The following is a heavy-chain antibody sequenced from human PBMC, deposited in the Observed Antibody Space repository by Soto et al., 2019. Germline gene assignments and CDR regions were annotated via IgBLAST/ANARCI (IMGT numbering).Heavy chain of an antibody. J-gene: IGHJ4*02. CDR3: ARVGWLQFPFDY. V-gene: IGHV1-46*01. D-gene: IGHD5-12*01. CDR2: INPSGGST. Sequence: ASVKVSCKASGYTFTGYYMHWVRQAPGQGLEWMGIINPSGGSTSYAQKFQGRVTMTRDTSTSTVYMELSSLRSEDTAVYYCARVGWLQFPFDYWGQGTLVTVSS. CDR1: GYTFTGYY.